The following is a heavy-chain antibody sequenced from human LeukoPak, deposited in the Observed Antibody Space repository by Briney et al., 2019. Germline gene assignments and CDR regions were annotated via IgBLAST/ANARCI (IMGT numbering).Heavy chain of an antibody. CDR3: ARQSGLTGPYYYYGMDV. CDR2: ISYDGSNK. CDR1: GFTFSSYG. V-gene: IGHV3-30*03. Sequence: PGRSLRLSCAASGFTFSSYGMHWVRQAPGKGLEWVAVISYDGSNKYYADSVKGRFTISRDNSKNTLYLQMNSLRAEDTAVYYCARQSGLTGPYYYYGMDVWGQGTTVTVSS. J-gene: IGHJ6*02. D-gene: IGHD7-27*01.